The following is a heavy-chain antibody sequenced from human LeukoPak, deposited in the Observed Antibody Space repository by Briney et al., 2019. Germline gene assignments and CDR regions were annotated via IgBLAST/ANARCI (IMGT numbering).Heavy chain of an antibody. D-gene: IGHD1-14*01. CDR1: GFTFTSYE. CDR2: ISSSGSTI. J-gene: IGHJ5*02. V-gene: IGHV3-48*03. Sequence: GGSLRLSCAASGFTFTSYEMNWVRQAPGKGLEWVSYISSSGSTIYYADSVKGRFTISRDNSKNTLSLQMNSLRADDTALYYCAKGTGINHFHRFDPWGQGTLVTVSS. CDR3: AKGTGINHFHRFDP.